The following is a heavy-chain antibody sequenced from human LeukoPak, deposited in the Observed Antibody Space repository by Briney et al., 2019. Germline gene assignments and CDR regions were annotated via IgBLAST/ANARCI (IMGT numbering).Heavy chain of an antibody. CDR1: GFTFSYYF. CDR3: ARDLGYYRADY. CDR2: ITGRGTNK. V-gene: IGHV3-11*06. J-gene: IGHJ4*02. Sequence: GGALRLSCVASGFTFSYYFMTWIRPAPGKGLEWVSYITGRGTNKNYADSVKGRFTISRDNAKNSLYLQMNSLRAEDTAVYYCARDLGYYRADYWGQGTLVTVSS. D-gene: IGHD1-26*01.